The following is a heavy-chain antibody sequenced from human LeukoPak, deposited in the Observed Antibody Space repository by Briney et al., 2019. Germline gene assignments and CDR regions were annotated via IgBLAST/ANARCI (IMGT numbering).Heavy chain of an antibody. CDR3: ARPKYSSGWEFDY. D-gene: IGHD6-19*01. CDR2: IYPGDSDT. Sequence: GESLKISCKGSGYSFTSYWIGWVRQLPGKGLEWMGIIYPGDSDTRYTPSFQGQVTISADKSISTAYLQWSSLKASDTAMYYCARPKYSSGWEFDYWGQGTLVTVSS. CDR1: GYSFTSYW. V-gene: IGHV5-51*01. J-gene: IGHJ4*02.